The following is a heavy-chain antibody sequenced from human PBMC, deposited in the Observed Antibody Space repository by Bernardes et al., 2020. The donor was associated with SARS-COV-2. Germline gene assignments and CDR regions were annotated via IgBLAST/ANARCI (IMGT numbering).Heavy chain of an antibody. CDR1: GGSISSTSYY. D-gene: IGHD5-18*01. V-gene: IGHV4-39*01. J-gene: IGHJ4*02. Sequence: SEPLSLTCTVSGGSISSTSYYWGWSLQPPGKGLEWIGSIYYSGITYYNPSLKSRVTISVDTSKNQFSLKLSSVTAADTAVYYCARGGSRATWIQLWFSPPFDYWGQGTLVTVSS. CDR3: ARGGSRATWIQLWFSPPFDY. CDR2: IYYSGIT.